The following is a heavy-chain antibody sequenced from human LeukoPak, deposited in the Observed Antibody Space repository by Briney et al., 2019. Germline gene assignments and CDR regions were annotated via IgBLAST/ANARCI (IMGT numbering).Heavy chain of an antibody. Sequence: GGSLRLSCAASSNYWMHWVRQAPGKGLVWVSHINSDGSWTSYADSVKGRFTISKDNSKNTLYLQMNSLRAEDTAVYYCAKKTGTNWFDPWGQGTLVTVSS. CDR2: INSDGSWT. CDR1: SNYW. V-gene: IGHV3-74*01. CDR3: AKKTGTNWFDP. J-gene: IGHJ5*02. D-gene: IGHD1-7*01.